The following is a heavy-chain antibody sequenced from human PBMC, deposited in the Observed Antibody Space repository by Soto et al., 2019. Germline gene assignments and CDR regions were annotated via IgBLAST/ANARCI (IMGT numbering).Heavy chain of an antibody. CDR1: GFTFSNSA. J-gene: IGHJ4*02. CDR2: ISGSGGST. D-gene: IGHD3-10*01. V-gene: IGHV3-23*01. CDR3: AKTSLWFGELFPYYFDY. Sequence: EVQLLESGGGLAQPGGSPRLSCTASGFTFSNSAMNWVRQAPGEGLELVSAISGSGGSTYYADSVKGRFSISRDNSKNTLYLQMNSLRAEDSAVYYCAKTSLWFGELFPYYFDYWGQGTLVTVSS.